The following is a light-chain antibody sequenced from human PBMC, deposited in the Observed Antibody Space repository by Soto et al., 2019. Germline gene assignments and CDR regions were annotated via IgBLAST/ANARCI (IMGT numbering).Light chain of an antibody. CDR1: QSVSSY. V-gene: IGKV3-11*01. CDR3: QQRSNGPSYT. Sequence: EIVLTQSPATLSLSPGERATLPCRASQSVSSYLAWYQHKPGQAPRLLIYEASNRATGIPARFSGSGSGTDFTLTISSLEPEDFAVYYCQQRSNGPSYTFGQGTKLEIK. CDR2: EAS. J-gene: IGKJ2*01.